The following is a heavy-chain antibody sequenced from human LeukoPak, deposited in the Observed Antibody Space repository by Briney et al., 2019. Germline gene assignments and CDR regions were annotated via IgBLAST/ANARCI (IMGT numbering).Heavy chain of an antibody. CDR3: ARLIAAIGFDY. V-gene: IGHV3-21*01. D-gene: IGHD6-13*01. CDR2: ISSSSSYI. J-gene: IGHJ4*02. Sequence: GGSLRLSYAASGFTFSSYSMNWVRQAPGKGLEWVSSISSSSSYIYYADSVKGRSTISRDNAKNSLYLQMNSLRAEDTAVYYCARLIAAIGFDYWGQGTLVTVSS. CDR1: GFTFSSYS.